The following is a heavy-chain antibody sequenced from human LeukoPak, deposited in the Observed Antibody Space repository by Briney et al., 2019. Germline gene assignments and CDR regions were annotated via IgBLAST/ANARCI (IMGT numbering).Heavy chain of an antibody. V-gene: IGHV3-48*01. CDR3: ARAGGGDPFDP. D-gene: IGHD2-21*02. Sequence: GGSLRLSCAASGFTFSSYSMNWVRQAPGKRLEWVSYISSSSSTIYYADSVKGRFTISRDNARNSLYLQMNSLRAEDTAVYYCARAGGGDPFDPWGQGTLVTVSS. CDR1: GFTFSSYS. J-gene: IGHJ5*02. CDR2: ISSSSSTI.